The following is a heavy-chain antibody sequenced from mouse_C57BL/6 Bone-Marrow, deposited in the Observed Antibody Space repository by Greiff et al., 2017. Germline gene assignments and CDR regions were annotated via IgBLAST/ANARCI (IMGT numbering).Heavy chain of an antibody. CDR1: GFTFSSYA. CDR3: ARDYYGSSDGAY. Sequence: EVKLMESGGGLVKPGGSLKLSCAASGFTFSSYAMSWVRQTPEKRLEWVATISDGGSYTYYPDNVKGRFTFSRDNAKNNLYLQMSHLKSEDTAMYYCARDYYGSSDGAYWGQGTLVTVSA. V-gene: IGHV5-4*01. CDR2: ISDGGSYT. J-gene: IGHJ3*01. D-gene: IGHD1-1*01.